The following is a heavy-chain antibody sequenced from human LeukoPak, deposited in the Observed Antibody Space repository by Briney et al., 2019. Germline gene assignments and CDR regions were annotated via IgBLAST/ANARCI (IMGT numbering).Heavy chain of an antibody. Sequence: SETLSLTCSVSGESISSSSYYWGWIRQPPGKGLEWIGSIYYSGNTYYNASLKSQVSISIDTSKNQFSLRLTSVTAADTAVYYCARQTGSGLFILPGGQGTLVTVSS. CDR3: ARQTGSGLFILP. J-gene: IGHJ4*02. CDR1: GESISSSSYY. D-gene: IGHD3/OR15-3a*01. V-gene: IGHV4-39*01. CDR2: IYYSGNT.